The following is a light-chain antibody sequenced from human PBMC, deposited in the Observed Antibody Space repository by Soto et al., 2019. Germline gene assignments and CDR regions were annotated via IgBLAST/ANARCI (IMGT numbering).Light chain of an antibody. V-gene: IGKV3-11*01. J-gene: IGKJ4*01. Sequence: IVLTQSPATLSLSPGERATLSCRSSQSVSTYLAWYQQKSGQAPRLLIYDVSKRATGIPPMFSGRGAGTDFTLTISSREPEDSATSCCQQRRSSLTVRGGTKLQIK. CDR1: QSVSTY. CDR3: QQRRSSLT. CDR2: DVS.